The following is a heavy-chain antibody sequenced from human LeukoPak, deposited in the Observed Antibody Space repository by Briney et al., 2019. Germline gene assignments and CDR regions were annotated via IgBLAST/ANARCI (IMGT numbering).Heavy chain of an antibody. Sequence: GGSLRLSCAASGFTVITNDMTWVRQAPGRGLEWVSVLYSDGNTKYADSVQGRFTISRGNSKNTLYLEMNSLSPDDTAVYYCARGVEPLAANTLAYWGQGTLVTVSS. CDR1: GFTVITND. J-gene: IGHJ4*02. CDR2: LYSDGNT. V-gene: IGHV3-53*01. D-gene: IGHD1-14*01. CDR3: ARGVEPLAANTLAY.